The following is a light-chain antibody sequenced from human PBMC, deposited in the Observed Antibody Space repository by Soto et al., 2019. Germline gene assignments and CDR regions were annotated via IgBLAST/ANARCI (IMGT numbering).Light chain of an antibody. CDR1: QSVPGN. V-gene: IGKV3-15*01. CDR2: DAS. CDR3: QHYSSWPEA. J-gene: IGKJ1*01. Sequence: VLMAQSPVTLSVSPGERATLSCRASQSVPGNVAWYQQKAAQAPRLLIFDASTRATGVPARFSGRGSGTVFTLTINSLQPDDSALYFCQHYSSWPEAFGQGTQVDVK.